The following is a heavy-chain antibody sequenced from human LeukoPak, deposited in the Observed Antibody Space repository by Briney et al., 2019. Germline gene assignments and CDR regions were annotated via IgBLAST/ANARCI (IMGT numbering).Heavy chain of an antibody. CDR2: IYHSGST. Sequence: PSETLSLTCTVSGYSISSGYYWGWIRQPPGKGLEWIGSIYHSGSTYYNPSLKSRVTISVDTSKNQFSLKLSSVTAADTAVYYCARDRRMDVWGKGTTVTISS. J-gene: IGHJ6*04. CDR3: ARDRRMDV. CDR1: GYSISSGYY. V-gene: IGHV4-38-2*02.